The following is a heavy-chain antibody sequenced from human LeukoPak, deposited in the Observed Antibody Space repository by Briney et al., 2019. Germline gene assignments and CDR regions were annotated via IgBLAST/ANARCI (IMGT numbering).Heavy chain of an antibody. Sequence: SSETLSLTCTVSGGSISSYYWSWIRQPPGKGLEWIGYIYYSGSTNYNPSLKSRVTISVDTSKNQFSLKLSSVTAADTAVYYCARDAGHYDLNLFDYWGQGTLVTVSS. CDR1: GGSISSYY. CDR3: ARDAGHYDLNLFDY. J-gene: IGHJ4*02. D-gene: IGHD3-3*01. CDR2: IYYSGST. V-gene: IGHV4-59*01.